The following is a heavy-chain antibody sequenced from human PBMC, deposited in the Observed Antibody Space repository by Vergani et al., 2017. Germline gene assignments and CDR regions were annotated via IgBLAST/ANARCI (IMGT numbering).Heavy chain of an antibody. D-gene: IGHD3-22*01. CDR1: GGSISSSNW. CDR2: IYHSGST. V-gene: IGHV4-4*02. J-gene: IGHJ3*02. Sequence: QVQLQESGPGLVKPSGTLSLTCAVSGGSISSSNWWSWVRQPPGKGLEWIGEIYHSGSTNYNPSLKSRVTISVDKSKNQFSLKLSSVTAADTAVYYCARGGRDSSGYYSADAFDIWGQGTMVTVSS. CDR3: ARGGRDSSGYYSADAFDI.